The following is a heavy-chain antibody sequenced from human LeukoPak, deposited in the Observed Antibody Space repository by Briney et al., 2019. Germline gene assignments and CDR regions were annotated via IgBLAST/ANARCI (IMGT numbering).Heavy chain of an antibody. V-gene: IGHV3-30*02. CDR1: GFTFSSYG. CDR3: AKDGRYCSSTSCYTPSYYYYYMDV. D-gene: IGHD2-2*02. Sequence: AGGSLRLSCAASGFTFSSYGMHWVRQAPGKGLEWVAFIRYDGSNKYYADSVKGRFTISRDNSKNTLYLQMNSLRAEDTAVYYCAKDGRYCSSTSCYTPSYYYYYMDVWGKGTTVTVSS. CDR2: IRYDGSNK. J-gene: IGHJ6*03.